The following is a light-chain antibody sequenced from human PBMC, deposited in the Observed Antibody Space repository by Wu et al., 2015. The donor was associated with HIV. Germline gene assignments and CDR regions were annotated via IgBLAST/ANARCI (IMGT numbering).Light chain of an antibody. CDR2: AAS. CDR3: QQFYNSPQT. Sequence: DIQMTQSPSSLSASVGDEVTITCRASQDITNSLAWYQHRPGKAPKLLLYAASRLESGVPSRFSGSGSGTDYTLTISNLQPDDFATYYCQQFYNSPQTFGQGTRVDI. CDR1: QDITNS. V-gene: IGKV1-NL1*01. J-gene: IGKJ1*01.